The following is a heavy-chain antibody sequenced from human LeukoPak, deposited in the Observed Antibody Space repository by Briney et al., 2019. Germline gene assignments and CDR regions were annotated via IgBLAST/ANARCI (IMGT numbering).Heavy chain of an antibody. Sequence: GSLRLSCAASGFTFSSYGMHWVRQAPGKGLEWVAVISYDGSNKYYADSVKGRFTISRDNSKNTLYLQMNSLRIEDTAVYYCAKRMGPSIAATDLDHWGQGTLVTVSS. V-gene: IGHV3-30*18. D-gene: IGHD6-13*01. CDR1: GFTFSSYG. CDR3: AKRMGPSIAATDLDH. J-gene: IGHJ4*02. CDR2: ISYDGSNK.